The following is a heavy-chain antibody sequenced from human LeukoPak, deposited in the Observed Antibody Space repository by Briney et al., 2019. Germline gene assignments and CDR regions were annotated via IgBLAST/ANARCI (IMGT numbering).Heavy chain of an antibody. D-gene: IGHD5-12*01. Sequence: SETLSLTCTVSGVSISSGDYYWSWIRQPPGKGLEWIGYIYYSENTYYNPSLKSRVTISVDTSNNQFSLKLSSVTAADTALYYCARDYSGYHLLDYWGQGTLVTVSS. CDR3: ARDYSGYHLLDY. J-gene: IGHJ4*02. CDR1: GVSISSGDYY. CDR2: IYYSENT. V-gene: IGHV4-30-4*08.